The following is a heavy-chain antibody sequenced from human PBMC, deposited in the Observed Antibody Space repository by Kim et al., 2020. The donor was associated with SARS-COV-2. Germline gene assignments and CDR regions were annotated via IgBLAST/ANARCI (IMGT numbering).Heavy chain of an antibody. CDR2: ISSSSSTI. D-gene: IGHD5-18*01. CDR3: ARDSVELWSQRFYYYYGMDV. V-gene: IGHV3-48*01. J-gene: IGHJ6*02. CDR1: GFTFSSYS. Sequence: GGSLRLSCAASGFTFSSYSMNWVRQAPGKGLEWVSYISSSSSTIYYADSVKGRFTISRDNAKNSLYLQMNSLRAEDTAVYYCARDSVELWSQRFYYYYGMDVWGQGTTVTVSS.